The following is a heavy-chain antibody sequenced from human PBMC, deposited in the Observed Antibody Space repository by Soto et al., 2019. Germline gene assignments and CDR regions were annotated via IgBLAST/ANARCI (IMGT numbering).Heavy chain of an antibody. J-gene: IGHJ6*02. V-gene: IGHV4-30-4*01. CDR2: IYYSGTT. CDR3: ARGYDFAGFSPYGLDV. D-gene: IGHD5-12*01. CDR1: GTPINSADFY. Sequence: SETLSLTCTVSGTPINSADFYWTWIRQPPGKGLEWIGYIYYSGTTFHNPSLRSRISMSVDTSKNQFSLRLNSLTAADTAVYYCARGYDFAGFSPYGLDVWGQGTTVTVSS.